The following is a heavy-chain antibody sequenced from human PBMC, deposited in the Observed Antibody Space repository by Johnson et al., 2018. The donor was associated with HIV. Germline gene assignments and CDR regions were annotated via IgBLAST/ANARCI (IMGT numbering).Heavy chain of an antibody. CDR1: GFTVSRSY. Sequence: VQLVESGGGLIQPGGSLRFSCAGSGFTVSRSYMSWVRQAPGKGLEWVSVIYSGGSTYYADSVKGRCTISRDNTKNTLHLQMKSLRAEDTAVYYCSSRPHGSGRPLDIWGQGTLVTVSS. CDR2: IYSGGST. CDR3: SSRPHGSGRPLDI. J-gene: IGHJ3*02. D-gene: IGHD2-2*01. V-gene: IGHV3-53*01.